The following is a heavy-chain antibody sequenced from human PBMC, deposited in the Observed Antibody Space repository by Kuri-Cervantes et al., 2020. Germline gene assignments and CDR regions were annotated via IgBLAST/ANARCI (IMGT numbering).Heavy chain of an antibody. Sequence: GESLKISCAASGFTFSSYGMHWVRQAPGKGLEWVAVISYDGSNKYYADSVKGRFTISRDNSKNTLYLQMNSLRAEDTAVYYCAKQARTGTIDYWGQGTLVTVSS. CDR1: GFTFSSYG. J-gene: IGHJ4*02. D-gene: IGHD1-1*01. CDR2: ISYDGSNK. V-gene: IGHV3-30*18. CDR3: AKQARTGTIDY.